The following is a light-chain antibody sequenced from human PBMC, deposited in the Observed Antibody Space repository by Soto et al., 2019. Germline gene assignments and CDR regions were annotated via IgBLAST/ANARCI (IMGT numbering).Light chain of an antibody. Sequence: QSALTQPASVSGSPGQSITISCTGTSSDVGSYNLVSWYQQHPGKAPKPMIYEGSKRPSGVSNRFSGSKSGNTASLTISGLQAEDEADYYCCSYAGSHYVFGTGTKATVL. CDR2: EGS. CDR3: CSYAGSHYV. V-gene: IGLV2-23*01. CDR1: SSDVGSYNL. J-gene: IGLJ1*01.